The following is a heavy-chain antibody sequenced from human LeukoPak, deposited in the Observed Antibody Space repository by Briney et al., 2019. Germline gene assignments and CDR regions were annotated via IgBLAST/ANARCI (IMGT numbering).Heavy chain of an antibody. J-gene: IGHJ4*02. CDR1: GFTFSSYS. Sequence: GGSLRLSCAASGFTFSSYSMNWVRQAPGKGLEWVSSIRSSSSYIYYADSVKGRFAISRDNAKSSLYLQMNNLRAEDTAVYYCARHSGHDFDYWGQGTLVTVSS. V-gene: IGHV3-21*01. CDR3: ARHSGHDFDY. CDR2: IRSSSSYI. D-gene: IGHD2-15*01.